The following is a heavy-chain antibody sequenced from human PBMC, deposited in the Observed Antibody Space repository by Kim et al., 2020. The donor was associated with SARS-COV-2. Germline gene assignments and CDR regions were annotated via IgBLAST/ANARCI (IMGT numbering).Heavy chain of an antibody. Sequence: SQTLSLTCAISGDSVSSNSASWNWIRQSPSRGLEWLGRTYYRSKWYNDYAVSVKSRITINPDTSKNQFSLQLNSVTPEDTAVYYCARLNCSGGSCYPYYFDYWGQGTLVTVSS. CDR1: GDSVSSNSAS. J-gene: IGHJ4*02. D-gene: IGHD2-15*01. V-gene: IGHV6-1*01. CDR2: TYYRSKWYN. CDR3: ARLNCSGGSCYPYYFDY.